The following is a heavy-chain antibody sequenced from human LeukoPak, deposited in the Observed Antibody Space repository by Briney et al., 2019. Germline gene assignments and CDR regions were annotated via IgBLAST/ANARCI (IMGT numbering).Heavy chain of an antibody. Sequence: GGSLRLSCAAAGFTFSSYAMSWVRQAPGRGLEWVSAISGSGGSTYYADSVKGRFTISRDNSKNTLYLQMNSLRAEDTAVYYCAKGPFYYYYYMDVWGKGTTVTVSS. CDR2: ISGSGGST. V-gene: IGHV3-23*01. CDR1: GFTFSSYA. CDR3: AKGPFYYYYYMDV. J-gene: IGHJ6*03.